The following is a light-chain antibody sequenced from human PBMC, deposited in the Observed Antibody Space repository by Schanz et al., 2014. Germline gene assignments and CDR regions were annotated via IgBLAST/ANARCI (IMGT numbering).Light chain of an antibody. Sequence: QSVLTQSPSVSGAPGQRVTISCTGSSSNIGAGYDVHWYQQLPGTAPKLLIYGNSNRPSGVPDRFSGSKSGTSASLAISGLRSEDEADYYCAAWDDSLSGHWVFGGGTKLTVL. CDR3: AAWDDSLSGHWV. V-gene: IGLV1-40*01. J-gene: IGLJ3*02. CDR1: SSNIGAGYD. CDR2: GNS.